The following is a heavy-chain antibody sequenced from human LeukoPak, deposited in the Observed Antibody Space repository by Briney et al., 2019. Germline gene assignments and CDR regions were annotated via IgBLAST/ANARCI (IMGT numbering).Heavy chain of an antibody. CDR1: GFTFSSYSMN. Sequence: PGGSLRLSCAASGFTFSSYSMNWVRQAPGKGLEWIGSIYYSGSTYYNPSLKSRVTISVDTSKNQFSLKLSSVTAADTAVYYCARHIRGGNSNAFDIWGQGTMVTVSS. V-gene: IGHV4-39*01. D-gene: IGHD4-23*01. CDR2: IYYSGST. CDR3: ARHIRGGNSNAFDI. J-gene: IGHJ3*02.